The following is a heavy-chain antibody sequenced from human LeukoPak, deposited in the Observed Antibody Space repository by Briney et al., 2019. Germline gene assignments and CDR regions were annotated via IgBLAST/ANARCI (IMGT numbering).Heavy chain of an antibody. J-gene: IGHJ4*02. V-gene: IGHV4-31*03. D-gene: IGHD6-19*01. CDR3: ARYSSGWCTAFDY. CDR1: GGSISSGGYY. Sequence: SETLSLTCTVSGGSISSGGYYWSWIRQHPGKGLEWIGYIYYSGSTYYNPSLKSRVTISVDTSKNQFSLKLSSVTAADTAVYYCARYSSGWCTAFDYWGQGTLVTVSS. CDR2: IYYSGST.